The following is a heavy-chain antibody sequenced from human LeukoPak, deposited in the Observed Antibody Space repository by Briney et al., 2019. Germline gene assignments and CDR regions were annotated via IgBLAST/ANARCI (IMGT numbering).Heavy chain of an antibody. CDR1: GGSISSYY. J-gene: IGHJ3*02. V-gene: IGHV4-59*01. CDR3: ARSDENYYDSSGYATDAFDI. CDR2: IYYSGST. D-gene: IGHD3-22*01. Sequence: SETLSLTCTVSGGSISSYYWSWIRQPPGKGLEWIGYIYYSGSTNYNPSLKSRVTISVDTSKNQFSLKLSSVTAADTAVYYCARSDENYYDSSGYATDAFDIWGQGTMVTVSS.